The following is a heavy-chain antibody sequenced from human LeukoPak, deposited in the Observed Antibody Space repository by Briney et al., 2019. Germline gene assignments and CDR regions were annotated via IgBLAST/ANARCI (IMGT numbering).Heavy chain of an antibody. V-gene: IGHV3-11*01. CDR3: ARPPTYYYDSSGYYYPDY. CDR1: RFTFSDYY. Sequence: GGSLRLSCAASRFTFSDYYMSWIRQAPGEGLEWVSYISSSGSTIYYANSVKGRFTISRDNAKNSLYLQMNSLRAEDTAVYYCARPPTYYYDSSGYYYPDYWGQGTLVTVSS. J-gene: IGHJ4*02. D-gene: IGHD3-22*01. CDR2: ISSSGSTI.